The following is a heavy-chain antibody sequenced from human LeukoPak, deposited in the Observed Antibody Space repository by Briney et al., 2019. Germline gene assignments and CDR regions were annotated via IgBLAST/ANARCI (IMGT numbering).Heavy chain of an antibody. J-gene: IGHJ5*02. CDR1: GGTFSSYA. CDR3: AREQDMVRGNWFDP. V-gene: IGHV1-69*01. D-gene: IGHD3-10*01. CDR2: IIPIFGTA. Sequence: SVKVSCKASGGTFSSYAISWVGQAPGQGLEWMGGIIPIFGTANYAQKFQGRVTITADESTSTAYMELSSLRSEDTAVYYCAREQDMVRGNWFDPWGQGTLVTVSS.